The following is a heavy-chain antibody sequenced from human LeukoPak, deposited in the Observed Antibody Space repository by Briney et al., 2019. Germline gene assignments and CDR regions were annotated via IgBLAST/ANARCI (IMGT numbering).Heavy chain of an antibody. CDR2: INHSGST. CDR1: GFIFSSYS. V-gene: IGHV4-34*01. CDR3: ARASPRGLPYYFDY. J-gene: IGHJ4*02. D-gene: IGHD5-12*01. Sequence: GSLRLSCAASGFIFSSYSMSWVRQAPGKGLEWIGEINHSGSTNYNPSLKSRVTISVDTSKSQFSLKLSSVTAADTAVYYCARASPRGLPYYFDYWGQGTLVTVSS.